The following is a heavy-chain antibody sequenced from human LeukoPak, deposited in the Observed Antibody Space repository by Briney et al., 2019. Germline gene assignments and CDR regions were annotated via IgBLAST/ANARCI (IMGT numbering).Heavy chain of an antibody. D-gene: IGHD6-19*01. Sequence: GGSLRLSCAASGFTFSSYAMSWVRQAPGKGLEWVSAFSGNDVSTYYADSVKGRFTISSDNSKNTLYLQMNSLRAEDTAVYYCAKDSGWYFPWGQGTLVTVSS. CDR2: FSGNDVST. CDR3: AKDSGWYFP. V-gene: IGHV3-23*01. CDR1: GFTFSSYA. J-gene: IGHJ5*02.